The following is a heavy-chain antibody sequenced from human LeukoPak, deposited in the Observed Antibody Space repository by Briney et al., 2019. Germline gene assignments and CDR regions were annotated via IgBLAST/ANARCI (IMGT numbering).Heavy chain of an antibody. CDR2: ISSYNGNT. D-gene: IGHD6-13*01. CDR1: GYTFTSYG. V-gene: IGHV1-18*01. J-gene: IGHJ4*02. Sequence: ASVKVSCKASGYTFTSYGISWVRQAPGQGLEWMGWISSYNGNTNYAQKLQGRVTMTTDTSTSTAYMELRSLRSDDTAVYYCAKDPSSSWFGDYFDYWGQGTLVTVSS. CDR3: AKDPSSSWFGDYFDY.